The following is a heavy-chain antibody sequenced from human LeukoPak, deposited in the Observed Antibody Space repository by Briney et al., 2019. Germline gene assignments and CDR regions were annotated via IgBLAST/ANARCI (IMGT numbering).Heavy chain of an antibody. V-gene: IGHV1-46*01. D-gene: IGHD2-15*01. CDR1: GYTFTSYY. Sequence: ASVKVSCKASGYTFTSYYMHWERQAPGQGLEWMGIINPSGGSTSYAQKFQGRVTMTRDTSTSTVYMELSSLRSEDTAVYYCARDITVFSGTAKVAATLRDYWGQGTLVTVSS. CDR2: INPSGGST. J-gene: IGHJ4*02. CDR3: ARDITVFSGTAKVAATLRDY.